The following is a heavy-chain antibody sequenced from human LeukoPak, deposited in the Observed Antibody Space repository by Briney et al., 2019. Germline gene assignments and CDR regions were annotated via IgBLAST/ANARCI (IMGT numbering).Heavy chain of an antibody. J-gene: IGHJ4*02. V-gene: IGHV4-39*02. CDR3: ARVSAPRRRIVGTNYFDY. CDR2: MYYSGST. Sequence: SETLSLTCTVPSASISSSASYWGWIRQPPGRGLEWIGTMYYSGSTYYNPSLNSRATISVDTSKNHFSLELNSVTAADTAVYYCARVSAPRRRIVGTNYFDYWGQGTLVTVSS. CDR1: SASISSSASY. D-gene: IGHD1-26*01.